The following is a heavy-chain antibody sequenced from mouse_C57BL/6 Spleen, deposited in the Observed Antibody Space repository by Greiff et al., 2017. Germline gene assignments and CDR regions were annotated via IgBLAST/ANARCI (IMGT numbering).Heavy chain of an antibody. J-gene: IGHJ2*01. V-gene: IGHV1-59*01. Sequence: QVQLQQPGAELVRPGTSVKLSCKASGYTFTSYWMHWVKQRPGQGLEWIGVIDPSDSYTNYNQKFKGKATLTVDTSSSTAYMQLGSLTSEDSAVYYCARGSGYVDYWGQGTTLTVSS. D-gene: IGHD3-2*02. CDR3: ARGSGYVDY. CDR2: IDPSDSYT. CDR1: GYTFTSYW.